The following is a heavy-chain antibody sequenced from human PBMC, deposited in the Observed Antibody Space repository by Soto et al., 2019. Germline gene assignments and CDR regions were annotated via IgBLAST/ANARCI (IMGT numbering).Heavy chain of an antibody. CDR2: IGGGDNDR. CDR1: GFTFSVFA. CDR3: VKDRMDHNSVWDPFDI. D-gene: IGHD1-1*01. J-gene: IGHJ3*02. V-gene: IGHV3-23*01. Sequence: VQLLESGGGLVQPGGSLRLSCAASGFTFSVFAMSWVRQAPGKGLEWVSGIGGGDNDRYYAESVKGRFTITRDNSKNTVYLQMNSLRDEDTAIYFCVKDRMDHNSVWDPFDIWGQGTMVTVSS.